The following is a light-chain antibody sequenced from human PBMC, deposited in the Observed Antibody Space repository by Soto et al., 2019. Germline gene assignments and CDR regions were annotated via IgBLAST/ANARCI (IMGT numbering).Light chain of an antibody. CDR2: GAS. V-gene: IGKV3-20*01. Sequence: EIVLTQSPGTLYLSPGERASLSCRASQSVGSSYLAWYQQNPGRAPRLLIYGASRRATGIPDRFSGSGSGTDFTLTISRLEPEDFAVYYCHQYGSSPAWTFGQGTKVDIK. CDR1: QSVGSSY. J-gene: IGKJ1*01. CDR3: HQYGSSPAWT.